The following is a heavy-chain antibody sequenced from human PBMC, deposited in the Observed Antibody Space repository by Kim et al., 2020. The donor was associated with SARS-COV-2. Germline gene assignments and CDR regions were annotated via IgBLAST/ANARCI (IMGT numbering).Heavy chain of an antibody. D-gene: IGHD3-10*01. V-gene: IGHV3-53*01. CDR2: IYGGGST. CDR3: ATSRGHNYYGVAV. Sequence: GGSLRLSCAASGFTVSSNYMTWVRQAPGKGLDWVSTIYGGGSTYYAASVKGRFTISRDNTKNTLYLQMNSLRDGDTAVYYCATSRGHNYYGVAVGGQGTTVSVSS. CDR1: GFTVSSNY. J-gene: IGHJ6*02.